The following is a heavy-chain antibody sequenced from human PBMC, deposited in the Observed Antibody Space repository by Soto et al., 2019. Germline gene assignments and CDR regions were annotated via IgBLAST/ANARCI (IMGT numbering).Heavy chain of an antibody. CDR3: ARYSGSSLYGFDI. CDR1: GGSIGSYY. V-gene: IGHV4-59*01. D-gene: IGHD1-26*01. CDR2: IYYSGST. J-gene: IGHJ3*02. Sequence: PSETLSLTCTVSGGSIGSYYWSWIRQPPGKGLEWIGYIYYSGSTNYNPSLKSRVTISVDTSKNQFSLKLSSVTAADTAVYYCARYSGSSLYGFDIWGQGTTVTVSS.